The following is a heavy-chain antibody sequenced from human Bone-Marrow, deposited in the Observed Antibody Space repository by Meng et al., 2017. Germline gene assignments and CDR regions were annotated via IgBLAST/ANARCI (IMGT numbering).Heavy chain of an antibody. Sequence: QLQLLPSGAEVKKPGSPVKVPCKASGGTFSSYAISWVRQAPGQGLEWMGGIIPIFGTANYAQKFQGRVTITADESTSTAYMELSSLRSEDTAVYYCARDNLKDWFDPWGQGTLVTVSS. J-gene: IGHJ5*02. CDR1: GGTFSSYA. V-gene: IGHV1-69*12. CDR3: ARDNLKDWFDP. CDR2: IIPIFGTA.